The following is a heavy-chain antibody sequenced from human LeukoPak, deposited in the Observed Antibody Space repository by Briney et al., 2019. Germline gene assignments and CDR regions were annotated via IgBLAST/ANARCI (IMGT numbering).Heavy chain of an antibody. Sequence: PGGSLRLSCAASGFTFSSYGMHWVRQAPGKGLEWVSVIYSGGSTYYADSVKGRFTISRDNSKNTLYLQMNSLRAEDTAVYYCARVGRYSQAWYYFDYWGQGTLVTVSS. J-gene: IGHJ4*02. CDR2: IYSGGST. V-gene: IGHV3-53*01. CDR3: ARVGRYSQAWYYFDY. CDR1: GFTFSSYG. D-gene: IGHD2-21*01.